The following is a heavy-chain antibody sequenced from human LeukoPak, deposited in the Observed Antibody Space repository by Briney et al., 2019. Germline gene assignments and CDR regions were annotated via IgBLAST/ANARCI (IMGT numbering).Heavy chain of an antibody. D-gene: IGHD3-9*01. CDR1: GGSFSGYY. V-gene: IGHV4-34*01. Sequence: SETLSLTCAVYGGSFSGYYWSWIRQPPGKGLEWIGEINHSGSTNYNPSLKSRVTISVDTSKNQFSLKLSSVTAADTAVYYCARAPYYDILTWYGMDVWGKGTTVTVSS. CDR2: INHSGST. J-gene: IGHJ6*04. CDR3: ARAPYYDILTWYGMDV.